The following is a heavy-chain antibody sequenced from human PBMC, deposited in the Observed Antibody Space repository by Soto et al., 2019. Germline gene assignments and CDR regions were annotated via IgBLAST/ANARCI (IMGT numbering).Heavy chain of an antibody. D-gene: IGHD2-8*02. J-gene: IGHJ3*02. CDR2: IYHSGST. CDR1: GGSTSRTNW. V-gene: IGHV4-4*02. Sequence: QVQLQESGPGLVKPSGTLSLTCAVSGGSTSRTNWWSWVRQPPGQGLEWIGEIYHSGSTNYNPSLKSRVNISVDKSKNQFSLKLSSVTAADTAVYYCARATWWGDSLNAFDIWGQGTMVTVSS. CDR3: ARATWWGDSLNAFDI.